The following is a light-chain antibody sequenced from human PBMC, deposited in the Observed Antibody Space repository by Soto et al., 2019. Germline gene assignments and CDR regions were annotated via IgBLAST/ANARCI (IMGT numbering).Light chain of an antibody. CDR1: SGHSSYA. CDR2: LNSDGSH. CDR3: QTWDTGIRVV. J-gene: IGLJ2*01. V-gene: IGLV4-69*01. Sequence: QLVLTKSPSASASLGASVKLTCTLNSGHSSYAIAWHQQQPEKGPRYLMKLNSDGSHSKGDGIPDRFSGSSSGAERYLTISSLQSEDEADYYCQTWDTGIRVVFGGGTKLTVL.